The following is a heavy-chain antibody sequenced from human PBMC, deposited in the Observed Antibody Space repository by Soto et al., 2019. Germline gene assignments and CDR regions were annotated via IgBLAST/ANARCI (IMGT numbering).Heavy chain of an antibody. V-gene: IGHV4-39*01. D-gene: IGHD3-9*01. J-gene: IGHJ4*02. CDR2: V. CDR1: DDSINSDKYY. CDR3: ARLEGLATISYCFDF. Sequence: PSETLSLTCSVSDDSINSDKYYWGWIRQPPGKGLEWIGSVYNPSLQTRVTISLDKSKSQFSLKLNSVTAADSAVYFCARLEGLATISYCFDFWGPGALVTVSS.